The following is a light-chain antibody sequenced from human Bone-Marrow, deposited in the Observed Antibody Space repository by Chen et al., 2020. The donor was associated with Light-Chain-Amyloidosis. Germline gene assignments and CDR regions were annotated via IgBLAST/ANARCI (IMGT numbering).Light chain of an antibody. Sequence: QSALTQPASVSGSPGQSITISCTGTSGDVGTYNYFSWYQQHPGKAPKVMIYAVSNRPSGVSNRFAGSKSGNTASLTISGLQAEDEADYYCSSFTSSSSYVFGPGTKVTVL. CDR3: SSFTSSSSYV. CDR1: SGDVGTYNY. CDR2: AVS. V-gene: IGLV2-14*01. J-gene: IGLJ1*01.